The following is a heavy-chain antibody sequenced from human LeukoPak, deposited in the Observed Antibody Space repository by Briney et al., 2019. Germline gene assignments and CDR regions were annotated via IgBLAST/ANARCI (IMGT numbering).Heavy chain of an antibody. CDR2: VYRDGSS. CDR3: ARSFYDILIGYYQYFDY. J-gene: IGHJ4*02. CDR1: GLSVSSNY. V-gene: IGHV3-66*01. Sequence: GGSLRLSCVASGLSVSSNYMSWVRQAPGKGLEWVSVVYRDGSSYYAESVKGRFTISRDNSKNTLYIQMNSLRAEDTAVYYCARSFYDILIGYYQYFDYWGQGTLVTVSS. D-gene: IGHD3-9*01.